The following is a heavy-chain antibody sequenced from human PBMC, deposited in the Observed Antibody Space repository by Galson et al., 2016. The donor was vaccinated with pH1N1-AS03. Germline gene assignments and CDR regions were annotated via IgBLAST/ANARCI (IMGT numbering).Heavy chain of an antibody. V-gene: IGHV2-5*01. Sequence: PALVKPTQTLTLTCTFSGFSLTTNGVGVGWIRQPPGKALEWLALIYGNDDKRYSPSLQNRLTLTQGVSKSEVVLQMANVDPEDTATYYCAHRFYGSGASFFDFWGQGIVVVVS. CDR3: AHRFYGSGASFFDF. J-gene: IGHJ4*02. CDR2: IYGNDDK. CDR1: GFSLTTNGVG. D-gene: IGHD3-10*01.